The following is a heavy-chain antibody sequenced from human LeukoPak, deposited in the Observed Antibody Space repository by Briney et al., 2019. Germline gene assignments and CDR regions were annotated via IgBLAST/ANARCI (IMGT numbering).Heavy chain of an antibody. CDR3: ARGRRYYYDSSGYPIDY. D-gene: IGHD3-22*01. CDR1: GGYVSGYY. CDR2: INHSGST. J-gene: IGHJ4*02. V-gene: IGHV4-34*01. Sequence: SGTLSLTCSDCGGYVSGYYWSWIRQPQRKGLEWIGEINHSGSTNYNPSLKSRVTISVDTSKNQFSLKLSSVTAADTAVYYCARGRRYYYDSSGYPIDYWGQGTLVTVSS.